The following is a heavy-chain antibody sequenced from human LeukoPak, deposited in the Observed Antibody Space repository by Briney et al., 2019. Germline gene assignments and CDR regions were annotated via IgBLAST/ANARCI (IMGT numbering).Heavy chain of an antibody. Sequence: GASVKVSCKASGYTFTSYGISWVRQAPGQGLEWMGGIIPIFGTANYAQKFQGRVTITTDESTSTAYMELSSLRSEDTAVYYCAVTNLYYYDSSGAYHAFDIWGQGTMVTVSS. J-gene: IGHJ3*02. CDR3: AVTNLYYYDSSGAYHAFDI. V-gene: IGHV1-69*05. D-gene: IGHD3-22*01. CDR2: IIPIFGTA. CDR1: GYTFTSYG.